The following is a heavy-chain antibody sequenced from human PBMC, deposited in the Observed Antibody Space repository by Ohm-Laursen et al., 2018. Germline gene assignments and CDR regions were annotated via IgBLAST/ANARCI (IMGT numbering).Heavy chain of an antibody. D-gene: IGHD5-18*01. Sequence: SDTLSLTCTVSGGSISSSSYYWGWIRQPPGKGLEWIGSIYYSGSTYYNPSLKSRVTISVDTSKNQFSLNLRSVTTADTAVYYCASGHNYGYDNYYYGMDVWGQGTTVTVSS. V-gene: IGHV4-39*07. CDR2: IYYSGST. CDR3: ASGHNYGYDNYYYGMDV. J-gene: IGHJ6*02. CDR1: GGSISSSSYY.